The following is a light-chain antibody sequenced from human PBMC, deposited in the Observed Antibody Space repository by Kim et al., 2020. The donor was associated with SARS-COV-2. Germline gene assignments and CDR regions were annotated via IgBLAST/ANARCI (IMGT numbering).Light chain of an antibody. CDR3: HQSYSDFSEYT. CDR2: AAS. Sequence: IQMTQSPSSLSASVGDRVTITCRASQSISNYLNWYQQRPGKAPKVLIYAASILQSGVPSRFSGSGSGTDFTLTISSLQPEDFATYYCHQSYSDFSEYTFGQGTKLEI. V-gene: IGKV1-39*01. J-gene: IGKJ2*01. CDR1: QSISNY.